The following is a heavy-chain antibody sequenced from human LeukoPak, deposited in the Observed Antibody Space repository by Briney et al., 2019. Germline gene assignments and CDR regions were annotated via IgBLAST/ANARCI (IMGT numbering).Heavy chain of an antibody. V-gene: IGHV4-59*08. CDR2: IYYSGST. CDR3: ARAPPSRDWFDP. CDR1: GGSISSYY. Sequence: SETRSLTCTVSGGSISSYYWSWIRQPPGKGLEWIGYIYYSGSTNYNPSLKSRVTISVDTSRNQFSLKLSSVTAADTAVYYCARAPPSRDWFDPWGQGTLVTVSS. J-gene: IGHJ5*02.